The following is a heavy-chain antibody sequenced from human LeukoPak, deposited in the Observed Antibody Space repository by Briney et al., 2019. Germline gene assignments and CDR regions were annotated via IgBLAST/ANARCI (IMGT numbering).Heavy chain of an antibody. CDR2: IYTSGST. CDR1: GGSISSYS. D-gene: IGHD5-12*01. CDR3: ARVLYSGYDLYYFDY. J-gene: IGHJ4*02. V-gene: IGHV4-4*07. Sequence: SETLSLTCTVSGGSISSYSWSWIRQPAGKGLEWIGRIYTSGSTNYNPSLKSRVTMSVDTSKNQFSLKLSSVTAADTAVYYCARVLYSGYDLYYFDYWGQGTLVTVSS.